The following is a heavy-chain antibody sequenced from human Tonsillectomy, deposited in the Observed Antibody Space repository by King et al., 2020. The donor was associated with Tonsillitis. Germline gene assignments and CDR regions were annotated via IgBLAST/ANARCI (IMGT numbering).Heavy chain of an antibody. Sequence: VQLQESGPGLVKPSGTLSLTCAVSGGSISSSNWWSWVRQPPGKGLEWIGEIYHSGSTNYNPSLKSRVTISVDKSKNQFSLKLSSVTAADTAVYYCARWEDGVGCCGGSCYYYYYMDVWGKGTTVTVSS. D-gene: IGHD2-15*01. V-gene: IGHV4-4*02. J-gene: IGHJ6*03. CDR3: ARWEDGVGCCGGSCYYYYYMDV. CDR2: IYHSGST. CDR1: GGSISSSNW.